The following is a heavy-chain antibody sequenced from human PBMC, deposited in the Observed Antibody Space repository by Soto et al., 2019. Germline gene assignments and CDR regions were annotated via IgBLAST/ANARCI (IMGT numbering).Heavy chain of an antibody. D-gene: IGHD1-26*01. CDR1: GGSVSSGSYY. CDR3: ARTLVGAPPFDY. Sequence: SETLSLTCTVSGGSVSSGSYYWSWIRQPPVKGLEWIGYIYDSGSPNYDPSLRSRATISVDTSKNQFSLKLSSVTAADTAVYYCARTLVGAPPFDYWGQGTLVTVSS. J-gene: IGHJ4*02. V-gene: IGHV4-61*01. CDR2: IYDSGSP.